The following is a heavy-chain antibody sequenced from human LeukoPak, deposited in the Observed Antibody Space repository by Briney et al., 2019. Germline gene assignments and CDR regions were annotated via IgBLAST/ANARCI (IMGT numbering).Heavy chain of an antibody. J-gene: IGHJ6*03. CDR1: GGTFSSYA. CDR2: IIPIFGTA. Sequence: SVKVSCKASGGTFSSYAISWVRQAPGQGLEWMGGIIPIFGTANYAQKFQGRVTITADESTSTAYMELSSLRSEDTAVYYCARSNYDILTGYYYYMDVWGKGTTVTISS. V-gene: IGHV1-69*13. CDR3: ARSNYDILTGYYYYMDV. D-gene: IGHD3-9*01.